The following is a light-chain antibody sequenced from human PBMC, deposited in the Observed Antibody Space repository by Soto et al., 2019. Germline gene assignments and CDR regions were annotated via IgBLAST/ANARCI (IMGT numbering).Light chain of an antibody. Sequence: DIQMTQSPSTLSASVGDRVTITCRASQDIGNFLAWYQQKPGKAPKLLIYDASSLESGVPSRFSGSGSGTEFTLTISSLQPDDFATYYCQQYNSYSVTFGQGTKVDI. V-gene: IGKV1-5*01. J-gene: IGKJ1*01. CDR3: QQYNSYSVT. CDR1: QDIGNF. CDR2: DAS.